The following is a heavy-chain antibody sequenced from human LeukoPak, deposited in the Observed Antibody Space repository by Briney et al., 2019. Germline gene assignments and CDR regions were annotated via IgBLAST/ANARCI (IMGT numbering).Heavy chain of an antibody. Sequence: PSETLSLTCAVYGGSFSGYYWSWIRQPPGKGREWVGEINHSGSTNYNPSLKSRVTISVDTSKNQFSLKLSSVTAADTAVYYCARGPQQWLRVFDHWGQGTLATVSS. CDR3: ARGPQQWLRVFDH. J-gene: IGHJ5*02. CDR2: INHSGST. V-gene: IGHV4-34*01. D-gene: IGHD6-19*01. CDR1: GGSFSGYY.